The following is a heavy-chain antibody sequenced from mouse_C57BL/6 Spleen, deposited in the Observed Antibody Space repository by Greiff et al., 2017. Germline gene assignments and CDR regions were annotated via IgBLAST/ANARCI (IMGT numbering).Heavy chain of an antibody. CDR2: IYPGDGDT. D-gene: IGHD4-1*01. CDR1: GYAFSSSW. J-gene: IGHJ2*01. Sequence: QVQLKESGPELVKPGASVKISCKASGYAFSSSWMNWVKQRPGKGLEWIGRIYPGDGDTNYNGKFKGKATLTADKSSSTAYMQLSSLTSEDSAVYCCGVGWEGEYYFDYWGQGTTLTVSS. CDR3: GVGWEGEYYFDY. V-gene: IGHV1-82*01.